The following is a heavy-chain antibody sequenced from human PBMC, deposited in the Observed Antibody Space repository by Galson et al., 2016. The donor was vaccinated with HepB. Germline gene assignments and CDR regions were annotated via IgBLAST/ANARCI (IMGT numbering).Heavy chain of an antibody. CDR3: ATRISGWYYFDY. Sequence: LSLTCTVSGGSISSGGYYWSWVRQAPGKGLEWISSISGGSSYIYYADSVKGRFTISRDNAKNSLYLQMNSLRAEDTAVYYCATRISGWYYFDYWGQGTLVTVSS. V-gene: IGHV3-21*01. CDR1: GGSISSGGYY. J-gene: IGHJ4*02. D-gene: IGHD6-19*01. CDR2: ISGGSSYI.